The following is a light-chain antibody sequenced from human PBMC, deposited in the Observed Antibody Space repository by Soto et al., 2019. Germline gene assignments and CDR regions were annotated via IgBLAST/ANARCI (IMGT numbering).Light chain of an antibody. CDR2: GSS. V-gene: IGKV3-20*01. CDR1: QSVRSRY. Sequence: EIVLTQSPGTLSLSPGERATLSCRASQSVRSRYLAWYQQKPGQAPRLLIYGSSTRATGIPDRFSGSGSGTDFTLTISRLETEDCAVYYCQQYGSSSYTFGQGTKLEIK. CDR3: QQYGSSSYT. J-gene: IGKJ2*01.